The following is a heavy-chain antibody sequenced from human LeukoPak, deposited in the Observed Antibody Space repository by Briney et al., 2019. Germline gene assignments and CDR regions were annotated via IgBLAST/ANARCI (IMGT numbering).Heavy chain of an antibody. Sequence: SETLSLTCTVSGGPISSYYWSWIRQPPGKGLEWIGYIYYSGSTNYNPSLKSRVTISVDTSKNQFSLKLSSVTAADTAVYYCARLGYDFWSGYYWFDPWGQGTLVTVSS. CDR3: ARLGYDFWSGYYWFDP. V-gene: IGHV4-59*08. CDR2: IYYSGST. J-gene: IGHJ5*02. D-gene: IGHD3-3*01. CDR1: GGPISSYY.